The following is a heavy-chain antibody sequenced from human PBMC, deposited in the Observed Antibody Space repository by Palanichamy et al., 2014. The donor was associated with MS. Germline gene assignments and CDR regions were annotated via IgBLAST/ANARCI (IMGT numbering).Heavy chain of an antibody. J-gene: IGHJ4*02. V-gene: IGHV4-59*01. CDR3: ARTTVATGGIDY. CDR2: IYYSGST. Sequence: VQLQESGPGLVKPSETLSLTCTVSGGSISSYYWSWIRQPPGKGLEWIGYIYYSGSTNYNPSLKSRVTISVDTSKNQFSLKLSSVTAADTAAYYCARTTVATGGIDYWGQGTLVTVSS. CDR1: GGSISSYY. D-gene: IGHD4-23*01.